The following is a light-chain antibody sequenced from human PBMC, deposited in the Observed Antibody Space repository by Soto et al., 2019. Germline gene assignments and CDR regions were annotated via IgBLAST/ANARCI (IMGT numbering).Light chain of an antibody. CDR3: QSYDSSLNNYA. CDR2: SNA. J-gene: IGLJ1*01. Sequence: QSVLTQPPSVSEPPGQRVTISCTGTSSDIGAGHDVHWYQQLPGAAPKLLIYSNAIRPSVVPDRFSGYQSGTSASLAITGLRAEDEAYYYCQSYDSSLNNYAFGTGTKLTVL. CDR1: SSDIGAGHD. V-gene: IGLV1-40*01.